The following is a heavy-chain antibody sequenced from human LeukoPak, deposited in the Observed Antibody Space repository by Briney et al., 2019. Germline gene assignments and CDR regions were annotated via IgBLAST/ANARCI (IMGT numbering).Heavy chain of an antibody. J-gene: IGHJ4*02. CDR2: IYYSGST. V-gene: IGHV4-59*01. D-gene: IGHD5-12*01. CDR1: GASISSYY. CDR3: ATQTPNDYEHDY. Sequence: SETLSLTCTVSGASISSYYWSWIRQPPGKGLEWIGFIYYSGSTNYNPSLKSRVTISVDTSKNQFSLKLSSVTAADTAVYYCATQTPNDYEHDYWGQGTLVTVSS.